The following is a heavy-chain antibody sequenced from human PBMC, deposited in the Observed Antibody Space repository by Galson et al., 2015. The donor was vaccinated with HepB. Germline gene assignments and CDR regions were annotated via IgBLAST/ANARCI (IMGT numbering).Heavy chain of an antibody. CDR2: INEDRGEK. Sequence: SLRLSCAASGFTFSRYWMSWVRQAPGKGLEWVANINEDRGEKYYVDSVKGRFTISRDNAKNSLYLQMNSLRAEDTAVYYCATYRFIITFGGVIAGRDYWGQGTLVTVSS. V-gene: IGHV3-7*01. CDR3: ATYRFIITFGGVIAGRDY. J-gene: IGHJ4*02. D-gene: IGHD3-16*02. CDR1: GFTFSRYW.